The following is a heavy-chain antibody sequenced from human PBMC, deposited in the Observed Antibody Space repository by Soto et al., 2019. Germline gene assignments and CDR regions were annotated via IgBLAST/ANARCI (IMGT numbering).Heavy chain of an antibody. Sequence: GGSLSLSCAASGFTFSSYAMNWFRQAPGKGQEWVAIIYYDGIRKYYVDSVKGRFTISRDNAKNSLYLQMNSLRAEDTAVYYCASRLYYDFWSGYYNAGGDAFDIWGQGTMVTVSS. J-gene: IGHJ3*02. CDR1: GFTFSSYA. V-gene: IGHV3-7*01. D-gene: IGHD3-3*01. CDR3: ASRLYYDFWSGYYNAGGDAFDI. CDR2: IYYDGIRK.